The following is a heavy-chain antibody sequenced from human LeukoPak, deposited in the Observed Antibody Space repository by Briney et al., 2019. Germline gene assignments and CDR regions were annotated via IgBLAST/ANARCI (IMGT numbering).Heavy chain of an antibody. V-gene: IGHV4-39*01. J-gene: IGHJ4*02. CDR2: IYYSGST. Sequence: SETLSLTCTVSGGSISSSSYYWGWIRQPPGKGLEWIGSIYYSGSTYYNPSLKSRVTISVDTSKNQFSLKLSSATAADTAVYYCARGGIAAAGTAPMRYWGQGTLVTVSS. CDR1: GGSISSSSYY. CDR3: ARGGIAAAGTAPMRY. D-gene: IGHD6-13*01.